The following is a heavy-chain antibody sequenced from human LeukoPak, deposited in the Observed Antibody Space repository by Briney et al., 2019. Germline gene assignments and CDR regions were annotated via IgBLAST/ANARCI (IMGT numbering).Heavy chain of an antibody. CDR3: ARDQRDSSGYYYGYYFDY. CDR1: GGTLSSYA. J-gene: IGHJ4*02. V-gene: IGHV1-69*04. CDR2: IIPILGIA. D-gene: IGHD3-22*01. Sequence: GASVKVSCKASGGTLSSYAISWVRQAPGQGLEWMGRIIPILGIANYAQKFQGRVTITADKSTSTAYMELSSLRSEDTAVYYCARDQRDSSGYYYGYYFDYWGQGTLVTVSS.